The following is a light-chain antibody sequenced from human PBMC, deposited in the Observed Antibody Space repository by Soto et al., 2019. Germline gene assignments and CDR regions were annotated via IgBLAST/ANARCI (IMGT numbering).Light chain of an antibody. CDR2: EDS. CDR3: SSYAGSNMVV. V-gene: IGLV2-8*01. CDR1: SSDVGGYNY. Sequence: QSVLTQPPSASGSPGQSVTISCTGTSSDVGGYNYVSWYQQHPGKAPKLMIYEDSKRPSGVPDRFSGSKSGNTASLTVSGLQAEDEADYYCSSYAGSNMVVFGGGTKLTVL. J-gene: IGLJ2*01.